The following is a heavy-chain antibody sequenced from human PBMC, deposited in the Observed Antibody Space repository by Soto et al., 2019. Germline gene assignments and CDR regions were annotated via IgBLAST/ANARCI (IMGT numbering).Heavy chain of an antibody. CDR1: GYTFTSYY. J-gene: IGHJ5*02. D-gene: IGHD3-3*01. CDR2: INPSGGST. CDR3: AADPDFWSGYYDESSWFDP. Sequence: ASVKVSCKASGYTFTSYYMHWVRQAPGQGLEWMGIINPSGGSTSYAQKFQGRVTMTRDTSTSTVYMELSSLRSEDTAVYYCAADPDFWSGYYDESSWFDPWGQGTLVTVSS. V-gene: IGHV1-46*01.